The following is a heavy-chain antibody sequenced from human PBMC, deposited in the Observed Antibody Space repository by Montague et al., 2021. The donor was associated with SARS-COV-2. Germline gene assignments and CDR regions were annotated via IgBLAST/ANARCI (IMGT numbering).Heavy chain of an antibody. CDR3: AKRMGYNPRNWSFDY. Sequence: SLRLSCAASGFTFSIFAMSWARQAPGKGLEWISVLYKDDRTTDYAGSVKGRFTISRDNSKNTLYLQMDSLRVEDTAVYYCAKRMGYNPRNWSFDYWGRGALVTVSS. J-gene: IGHJ4*02. CDR2: LYKDDRTT. V-gene: IGHV3-23*03. CDR1: GFTFSIFA. D-gene: IGHD1-1*01.